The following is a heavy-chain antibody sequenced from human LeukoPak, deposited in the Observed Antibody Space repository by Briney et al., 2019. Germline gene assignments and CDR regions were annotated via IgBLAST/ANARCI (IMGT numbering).Heavy chain of an antibody. CDR3: AKDTHSGYYNP. CDR1: GFTFSTYG. CDR2: IRFDGSNK. Sequence: PGRSLRLSCAASGFTFSTYGMHWVRQAPGKGLEWVAFIRFDGSNKYYADSVKGRFTISRDNSKSTLYLQMNSLRPEDTAVYYCAKDTHSGYYNPWGQGTLVTVSS. J-gene: IGHJ5*02. D-gene: IGHD5-12*01. V-gene: IGHV3-30*02.